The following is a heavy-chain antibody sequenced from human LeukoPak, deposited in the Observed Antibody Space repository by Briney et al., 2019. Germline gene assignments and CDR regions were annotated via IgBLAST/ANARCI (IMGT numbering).Heavy chain of an antibody. D-gene: IGHD3-3*01. CDR2: INHSGST. J-gene: IGHJ6*03. V-gene: IGHV4-34*01. CDR3: ARKSGYWPYYYYYMDV. Sequence: SETLSLTCAVYVGSVSGYYWSWIRQPPGKGLEWIGEINHSGSTNYNPSLKSRVTISVDTSKNQFSLKLSSVTAADTAVYYCARKSGYWPYYYYYMDVWGKGTTVTVSS. CDR1: VGSVSGYY.